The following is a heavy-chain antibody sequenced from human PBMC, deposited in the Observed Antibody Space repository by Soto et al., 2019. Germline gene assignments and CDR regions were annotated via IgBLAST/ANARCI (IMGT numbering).Heavy chain of an antibody. Sequence: ASVKVSCKASGYTFTSYAMHWVRQAPGQRLEWMGWINAGNGNTKYSQKFQGRVTITRDTSASTAYMELSSLRSDDTAVYYCAREPGIAAAHDYWGQGTLVTVSS. CDR1: GYTFTSYA. CDR2: INAGNGNT. D-gene: IGHD6-13*01. CDR3: AREPGIAAAHDY. V-gene: IGHV1-3*01. J-gene: IGHJ4*02.